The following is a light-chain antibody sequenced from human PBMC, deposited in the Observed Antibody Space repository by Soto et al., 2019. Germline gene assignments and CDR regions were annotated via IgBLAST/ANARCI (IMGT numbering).Light chain of an antibody. Sequence: SVLTQSPGTLSFSPGERATLSCRGSQSVGSSCFAGYRQKHGQEPRLLIYGASSRATGIPDGFSGSGSGTDFTLTISRLEPEDFAVDYCQQYGSSPRTFGQGTKVDIK. CDR1: QSVGSSC. CDR2: GAS. CDR3: QQYGSSPRT. V-gene: IGKV3-20*01. J-gene: IGKJ1*01.